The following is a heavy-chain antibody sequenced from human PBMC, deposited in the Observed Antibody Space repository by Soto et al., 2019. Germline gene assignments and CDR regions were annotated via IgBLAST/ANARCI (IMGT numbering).Heavy chain of an antibody. CDR1: GFTFSNYA. CDR2: VSYDGDNE. CDR3: PKDGGPAYCKSPGCSAEHFDY. V-gene: IGHV3-30*18. D-gene: IGHD2-2*01. Sequence: PGGSLRLSCAASGFTFSNYAMHWVRQAPGKGLEWVAIVSYDGDNEYYADSVRGRFFISRDNSRNTLYLQTSSLRHEDTAVYYCPKDGGPAYCKSPGCSAEHFDYGGQGTQVTV. J-gene: IGHJ4*02.